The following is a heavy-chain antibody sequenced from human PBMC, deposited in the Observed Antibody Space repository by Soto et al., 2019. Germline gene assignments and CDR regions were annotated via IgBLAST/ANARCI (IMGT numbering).Heavy chain of an antibody. Sequence: QVQLQQWGAGLLKPSETLSLTCAVYGGSFSGYYWTWIRQPPGTGLEWIGEINHSGSTNYNPSLTSRVTISVDPSKTQFSLKLTSVTAADTAVYYCARDKITGLFDYWGQGTLVTVSS. CDR3: ARDKITGLFDY. CDR2: INHSGST. V-gene: IGHV4-34*01. CDR1: GGSFSGYY. J-gene: IGHJ4*02. D-gene: IGHD2-8*02.